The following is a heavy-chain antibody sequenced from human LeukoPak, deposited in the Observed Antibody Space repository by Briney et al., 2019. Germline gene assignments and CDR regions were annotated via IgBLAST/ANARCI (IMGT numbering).Heavy chain of an antibody. CDR2: INLSGST. J-gene: IGHJ4*02. V-gene: IGHV4-39*07. D-gene: IGHD2-2*01. CDR1: GGSISSSSYY. Sequence: SETLSLTCTVSGGSISSSSYYWGWIRQPPGKGLEWIGEINLSGSTNYNPSLKSRVTISVDTSKNQFSLKLSSVTAADTAVYYCASRCSSTSCRNAYYFDYWGQGTLVTVSS. CDR3: ASRCSSTSCRNAYYFDY.